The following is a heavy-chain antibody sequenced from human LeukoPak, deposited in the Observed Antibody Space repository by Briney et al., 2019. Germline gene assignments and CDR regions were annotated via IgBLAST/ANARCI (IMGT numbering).Heavy chain of an antibody. V-gene: IGHV1-2*02. Sequence: ASVKVPCKASGYALPGYYFHWVRQAPAQGLEWMGWINPNICDTNYAEKFQGRVTLTRDTSIHIAYMELSRLTSDDTAVYYCARSSGFFYYFDYWGQGTLVTVSS. CDR3: ARSSGFFYYFDY. CDR1: GYALPGYY. CDR2: INPNICDT. D-gene: IGHD3-22*01. J-gene: IGHJ4*02.